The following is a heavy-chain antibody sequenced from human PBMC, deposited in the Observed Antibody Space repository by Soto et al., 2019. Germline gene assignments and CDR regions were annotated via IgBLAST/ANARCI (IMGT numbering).Heavy chain of an antibody. D-gene: IGHD3-10*01. J-gene: IGHJ5*02. CDR2: VNHSGST. Sequence: PSETLSLTCAVYGGSFSGYYWSWIRQPPGKGLEWIGEVNHSGSTNYNPSLKSRVTISVDTSKNQFSLKLSSVTAADTAVYYCASRYYYGSGSYLSYGWFDPWGQGTLVTVSS. V-gene: IGHV4-34*01. CDR3: ASRYYYGSGSYLSYGWFDP. CDR1: GGSFSGYY.